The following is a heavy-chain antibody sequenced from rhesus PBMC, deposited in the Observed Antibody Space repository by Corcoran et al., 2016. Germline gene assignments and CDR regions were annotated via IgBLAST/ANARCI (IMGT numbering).Heavy chain of an antibody. V-gene: IGHV4-165*02. CDR3: ATIPYNYDTSSYTGAY. CDR2: IGGSSGSI. CDR1: GGSIRAYY. D-gene: IGHD3-28*01. Sequence: QVQLQESGPGLVKPSETLSLPCAVSGGSIRAYYWNRVRQPPGKGLAWIGYIGGSSGSIYYKPTLKSRVTLSTDTSKNQFSLKLTSVTAADTAVYYCATIPYNYDTSSYTGAYWGQGVLVAVSS. J-gene: IGHJ4*01.